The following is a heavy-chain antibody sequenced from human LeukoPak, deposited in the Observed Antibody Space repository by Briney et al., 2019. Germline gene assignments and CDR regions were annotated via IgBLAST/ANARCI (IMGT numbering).Heavy chain of an antibody. CDR1: GFTFSSYA. Sequence: GGSLRLSCAASGFTFSSYAMSWVRQAPGKGLEWVSAISGSGGSTYYADSVKGRFTISRDNSKNTLYLQMNSMRAEDTAVYYCATNYYGSGSYYSPIDYWGQGTLVTVSS. V-gene: IGHV3-23*01. CDR3: ATNYYGSGSYYSPIDY. CDR2: ISGSGGST. J-gene: IGHJ4*02. D-gene: IGHD3-10*01.